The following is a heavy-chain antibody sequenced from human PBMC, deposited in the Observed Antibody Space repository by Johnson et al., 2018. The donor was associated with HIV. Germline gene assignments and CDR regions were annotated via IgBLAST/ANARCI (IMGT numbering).Heavy chain of an antibody. Sequence: VQLVESGGGLVQPGGSLRLSCAASGFTFDDYGMSWVRQAPGKGLEWGSGINWNGGSTGYADSVKGLFTISRDNAKNSLYLQMNSLRAEDTALYYCAGRFYYDSSGYYSAAFDIWGQGTMVTVSS. V-gene: IGHV3-20*04. CDR2: INWNGGST. CDR3: AGRFYYDSSGYYSAAFDI. CDR1: GFTFDDYG. D-gene: IGHD3-22*01. J-gene: IGHJ3*02.